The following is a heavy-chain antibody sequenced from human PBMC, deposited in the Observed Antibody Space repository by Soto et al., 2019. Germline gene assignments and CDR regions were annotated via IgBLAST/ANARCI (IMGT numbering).Heavy chain of an antibody. CDR3: AADTQVAYIWGSYNVDFDY. CDR1: GFTFTSSA. D-gene: IGHD3-16*01. CDR2: IVVGSGNT. Sequence: SVKVSCKTSGFTFTSSAMQCVRQARVQRLEWIGWIVVGSGNTNYAQKFQERVTITRDMSTSTAYMELSSLRSEDTAVYYCAADTQVAYIWGSYNVDFDYWGQGTLVTVSS. J-gene: IGHJ4*02. V-gene: IGHV1-58*02.